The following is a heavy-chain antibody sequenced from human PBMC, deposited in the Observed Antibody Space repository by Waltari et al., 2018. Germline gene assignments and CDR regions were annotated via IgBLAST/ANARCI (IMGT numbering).Heavy chain of an antibody. V-gene: IGHV4-34*01. Sequence: QVQLQQWGAGLLKPSETLSLTCAVYGGSFSGYYWSWIRQPPGKGLEWIGEINHSGSTNSNPYLKSGVTISVDTSKNQFSLKLSSVTAADTAVYYCARETYGSGSYSLDYWGQGTLVTVSS. CDR3: ARETYGSGSYSLDY. J-gene: IGHJ4*02. D-gene: IGHD3-10*01. CDR2: INHSGST. CDR1: GGSFSGYY.